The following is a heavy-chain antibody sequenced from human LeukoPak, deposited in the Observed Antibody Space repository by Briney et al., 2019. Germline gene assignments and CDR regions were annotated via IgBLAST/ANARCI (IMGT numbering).Heavy chain of an antibody. D-gene: IGHD6-13*01. CDR3: IKGRISEDGIDF. Sequence: GRSLRLSCAASGFTLSGSAMTWVRHTPEKGLDWVSSISTFGNTSYADSVKGRFTTSRDNSKNMLYLQMCSVRAEETAVYNCIKGRISEDGIDFWGQGTLVTVSS. CDR2: ISTFGNT. J-gene: IGHJ4*01. V-gene: IGHV3-23*01. CDR1: GFTLSGSA.